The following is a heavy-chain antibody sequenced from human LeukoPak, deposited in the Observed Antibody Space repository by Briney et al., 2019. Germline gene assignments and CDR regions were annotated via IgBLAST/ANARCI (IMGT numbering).Heavy chain of an antibody. V-gene: IGHV3-30*02. Sequence: GGSLRLSCAASGFIVSNTYMTWVRQAPGKGLEWVAFIRYDGSNKYYADSVKGRFTISRDNSKNTLYLQMNSLRAEDTAVYYCAKDSYSSLDYWGQGTLVTVSS. CDR1: GFIVSNTY. CDR3: AKDSYSSLDY. CDR2: IRYDGSNK. J-gene: IGHJ4*02. D-gene: IGHD4-11*01.